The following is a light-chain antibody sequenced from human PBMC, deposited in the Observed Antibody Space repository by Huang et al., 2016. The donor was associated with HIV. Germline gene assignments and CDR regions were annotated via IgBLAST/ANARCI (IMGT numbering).Light chain of an antibody. J-gene: IGKJ2*01. CDR2: GSS. CDR1: ETVTSGY. CDR3: QQYGGSPRT. V-gene: IGKV3-20*01. Sequence: EIVLTQSPGTLSLSPGERATLACRASETVTSGYLAWYQQKPGQAPRRLIFGSSTRDTDIPDRFTGSGSGTDFTLTITRLEREDFAMYYCQQYGGSPRTFGQGTKLELK.